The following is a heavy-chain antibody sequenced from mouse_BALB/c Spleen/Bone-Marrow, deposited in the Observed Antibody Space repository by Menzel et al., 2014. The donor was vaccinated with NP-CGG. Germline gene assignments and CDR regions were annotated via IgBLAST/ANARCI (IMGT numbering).Heavy chain of an antibody. CDR3: ARLGIYGYHDN. J-gene: IGHJ2*01. V-gene: IGHV4-2*02. Sequence: VQLKESGGGLVQPGGSLNLACAASGFDFSRYWMSWARQAPGKGQDWIGEINPGSSTINYSPSLKDKFIISRDNAKNTLYLQMSKVRSEDTALYYCARLGIYGYHDNGGQGTTLTVSS. CDR2: INPGSSTI. CDR1: GFDFSRYW. D-gene: IGHD1-2*01.